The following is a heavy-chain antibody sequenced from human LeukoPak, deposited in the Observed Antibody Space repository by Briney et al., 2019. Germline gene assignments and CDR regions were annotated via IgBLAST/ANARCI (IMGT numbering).Heavy chain of an antibody. Sequence: PGGSLRLSCAASGFTFSRNYMNWVRQAPGKGLEWVSVIYSGGSTYYADSVKGRFTITRDNSKNQVYLQMNSLRAEDTAVYYCARDSETETGWYYYGMDVWGQGTTVTVSS. CDR2: IYSGGST. D-gene: IGHD1-1*01. J-gene: IGHJ6*02. CDR1: GFTFSRNY. CDR3: ARDSETETGWYYYGMDV. V-gene: IGHV3-53*01.